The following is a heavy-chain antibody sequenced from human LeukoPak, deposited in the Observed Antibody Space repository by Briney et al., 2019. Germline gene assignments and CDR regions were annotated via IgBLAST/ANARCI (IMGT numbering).Heavy chain of an antibody. CDR1: GYTFTSYG. V-gene: IGHV1-18*01. D-gene: IGHD3-10*01. CDR3: ARVVYYGSRRPPFDP. Sequence: GASVKVSCKASGYTFTSYGISWVRQAPGQGLEWMGWISAYNGNTNYAQKLQGRVTMTTDTSTSTAYMELRSLRSDDTAVYYCARVVYYGSRRPPFDPWGQGTLVTVSS. CDR2: ISAYNGNT. J-gene: IGHJ5*02.